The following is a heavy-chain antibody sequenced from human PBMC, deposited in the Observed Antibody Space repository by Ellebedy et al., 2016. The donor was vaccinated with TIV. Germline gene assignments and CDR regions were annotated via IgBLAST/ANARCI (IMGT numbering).Heavy chain of an antibody. CDR2: IKSKSEGGIT. J-gene: IGHJ4*02. Sequence: GESLKISCAASGFTFSNAWMSWVRQVPGKGLQWVGRIKSKSEGGITDYAAPVKGRFTISGDDSKNTLFLQMNSLKTEDTAVYYCTTGSITMVRGVIDDWGQGTLVTVSS. CDR3: TTGSITMVRGVIDD. V-gene: IGHV3-15*01. D-gene: IGHD3-10*01. CDR1: GFTFSNAW.